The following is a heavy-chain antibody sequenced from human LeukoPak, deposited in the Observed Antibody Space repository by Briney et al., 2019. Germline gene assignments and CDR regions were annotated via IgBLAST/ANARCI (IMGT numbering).Heavy chain of an antibody. CDR2: IYPGDSDT. CDR3: ARPYCSSTSCHELDY. Sequence: GESLKISCKGSGYSFTSYWIGWVRQMPGKGLEWMGIIYPGDSDTRYSPSFQGQVTISADKSISTAYLQWSSLKASDTAMYYCARPYCSSTSCHELDYWGQGTLVTVSS. J-gene: IGHJ4*02. D-gene: IGHD2-2*01. CDR1: GYSFTSYW. V-gene: IGHV5-51*01.